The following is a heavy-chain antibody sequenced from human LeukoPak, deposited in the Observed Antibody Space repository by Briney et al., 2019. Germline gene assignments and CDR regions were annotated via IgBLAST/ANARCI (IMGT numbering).Heavy chain of an antibody. Sequence: PGGSLRLSCAASDFSFITYAMSWVRQAPGKGLEWVSVIYSGGSTYYADSVKGRFTISRDNSKNTLHLQMNSLRAEDTAVYYCARYMVRGEYFDYRGQGTLVTVSS. CDR1: DFSFITYA. J-gene: IGHJ4*02. D-gene: IGHD3-10*01. V-gene: IGHV3-66*01. CDR3: ARYMVRGEYFDY. CDR2: IYSGGST.